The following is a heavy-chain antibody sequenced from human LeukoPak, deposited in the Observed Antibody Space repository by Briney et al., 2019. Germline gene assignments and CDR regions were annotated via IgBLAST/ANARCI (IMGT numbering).Heavy chain of an antibody. CDR1: GFTFSSYA. CDR3: ASLYCSGGSCYSIGYYYYYMDV. J-gene: IGHJ6*03. D-gene: IGHD2-15*01. Sequence: GGSLRLSCAASGFTFSSYAMSWVRQAPGKGLEWVSAISGSGTNTYYADSVKGRFTISRDNSKNTLYLQMNSLRAEDTAVYYCASLYCSGGSCYSIGYYYYYMDVWGKGTTVTVSS. V-gene: IGHV3-23*01. CDR2: ISGSGTNT.